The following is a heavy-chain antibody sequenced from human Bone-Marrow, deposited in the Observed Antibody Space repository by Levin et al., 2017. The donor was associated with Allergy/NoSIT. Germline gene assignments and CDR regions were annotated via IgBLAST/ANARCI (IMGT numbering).Heavy chain of an antibody. Sequence: AGGSLRLSCAASGFTVGNNYVAWVRQAPGKGLDWISVIYSGGGTYYADSVKGRFTISRDKSKNTVYLQMNSLRVEDTAVYYCSSAPGFPDYWGQGTLVTVSS. J-gene: IGHJ4*02. V-gene: IGHV3-66*01. CDR3: SSAPGFPDY. D-gene: IGHD2/OR15-2a*01. CDR2: IYSGGGT. CDR1: GFTVGNNY.